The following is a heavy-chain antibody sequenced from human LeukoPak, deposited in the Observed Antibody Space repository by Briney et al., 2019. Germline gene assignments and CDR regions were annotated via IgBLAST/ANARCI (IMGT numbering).Heavy chain of an antibody. V-gene: IGHV4-4*07. CDR1: GGSITGHY. D-gene: IGHD6-13*01. CDR2: VYTSGST. CDR3: ARAGYSSSPWEFDY. Sequence: SSETLSLTCSVSGGSITGHYWSWIRQPAGKGLEWIGRVYTSGSTNYNPSLKSRVTMSVDTSKNQFSLKLSSVTAADTAVYYCARAGYSSSPWEFDYWGQGTLVTVSS. J-gene: IGHJ4*02.